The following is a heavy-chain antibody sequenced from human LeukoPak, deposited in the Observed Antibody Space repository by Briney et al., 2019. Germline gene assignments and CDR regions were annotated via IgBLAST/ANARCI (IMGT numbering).Heavy chain of an antibody. V-gene: IGHV3-23*01. J-gene: IGHJ4*02. Sequence: GGSLRLSCAASGFTFSSYGMSGVRQAPGKGRECVSAIIGSGCSTYYSDPVKGRFTISRDSSKNTLYLQMNSLRAEDTAVYYCAKGSGSYLSPLYYFDYWGQGTLVTVSS. CDR2: IIGSGCST. D-gene: IGHD1-26*01. CDR3: AKGSGSYLSPLYYFDY. CDR1: GFTFSSYG.